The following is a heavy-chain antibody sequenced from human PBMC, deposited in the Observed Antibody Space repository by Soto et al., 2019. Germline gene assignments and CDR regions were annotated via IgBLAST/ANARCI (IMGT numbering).Heavy chain of an antibody. D-gene: IGHD6-13*01. Sequence: GGSLRLSCAASGFTFSSYSMNWVRQAPGKGLEWVSYISSSSSTIYYADSVKGRFTISRDNAKNSLYLQMNSLRDEDTAVYYCARGIAAAGTGGEDYWGQGTLVTVSS. V-gene: IGHV3-48*02. J-gene: IGHJ4*02. CDR1: GFTFSSYS. CDR3: ARGIAAAGTGGEDY. CDR2: ISSSSSTI.